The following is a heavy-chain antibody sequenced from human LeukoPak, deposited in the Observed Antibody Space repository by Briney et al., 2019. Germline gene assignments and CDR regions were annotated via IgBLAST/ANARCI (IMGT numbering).Heavy chain of an antibody. D-gene: IGHD3-22*01. V-gene: IGHV1-2*06. CDR1: GYTFTGYY. CDR3: ASYYYDSSGYFLGDAFDI. CDR2: INPNSGGT. J-gene: IGHJ3*02. Sequence: ASVKVSCKASGYTFTGYYMHWVQQAPGQGLEWMGRINPNSGGTNYAQKFQGRVTMTRDTSISTAYMELSRLRSDDTAVYYCASYYYDSSGYFLGDAFDIWGQGTMVTVSS.